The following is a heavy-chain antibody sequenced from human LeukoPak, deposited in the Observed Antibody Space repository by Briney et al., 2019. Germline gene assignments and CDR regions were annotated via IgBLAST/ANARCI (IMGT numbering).Heavy chain of an antibody. D-gene: IGHD6-13*01. CDR2: IYYSGST. CDR1: GGSISSSSYY. V-gene: IGHV4-39*07. Sequence: PSETLSLTCTVSGGSISSSSYYWGWIRQPPGKGLEWIGSIYYSGSTYYNPSLKSRVTISVDTSKNQFSLKLSSVTAADTAVYYCASYSSSWLSDYWGQGTLVTVSS. CDR3: ASYSSSWLSDY. J-gene: IGHJ4*02.